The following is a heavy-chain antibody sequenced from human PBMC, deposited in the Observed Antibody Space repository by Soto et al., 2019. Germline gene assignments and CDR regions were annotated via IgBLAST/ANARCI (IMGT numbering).Heavy chain of an antibody. V-gene: IGHV3-33*01. CDR1: GFSFNNYG. J-gene: IGHJ4*02. D-gene: IGHD3-10*01. CDR2: IWYDGSNK. Sequence: GGSLRLSCVASGFSFNNYGMHWVRQAPGKGLEWVAVIWYDGSNKYYADSVKGRFTISRDNSKNTLYLQMSSLRAEDTAVYFCARDPSHGSGSYLDYWGQGALVTVSS. CDR3: ARDPSHGSGSYLDY.